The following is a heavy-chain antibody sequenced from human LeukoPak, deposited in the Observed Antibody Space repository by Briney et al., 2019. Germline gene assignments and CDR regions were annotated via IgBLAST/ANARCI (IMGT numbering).Heavy chain of an antibody. D-gene: IGHD1-26*01. CDR2: IYSGGST. Sequence: GGSLRLSCAASGFTFSSFGMNWVRQAPGKGLEWVSVIYSGGSTYYADSVKGRFTISRDNSKNTLDLQMNSLRAEDTAVYYCARDRGGFDYWGQGTLVTVSS. J-gene: IGHJ4*02. V-gene: IGHV3-53*01. CDR3: ARDRGGFDY. CDR1: GFTFSSFG.